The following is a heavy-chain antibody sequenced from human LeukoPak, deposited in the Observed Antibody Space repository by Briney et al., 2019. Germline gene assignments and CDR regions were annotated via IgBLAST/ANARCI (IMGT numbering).Heavy chain of an antibody. CDR3: VGMDVGTGSFY. CDR1: GFTFSNYG. J-gene: IGHJ4*02. Sequence: GGSLRLSCAASGFTFSNYGMHWVRQAPGKGLEWVTYIAYDGSDKYYADSVKGRFTISRDNSKNTLYLQMNSLTTDDTAVYFCVGMDVGTGSFYWGQGTLVTVSS. V-gene: IGHV3-30*02. D-gene: IGHD3-10*01. CDR2: IAYDGSDK.